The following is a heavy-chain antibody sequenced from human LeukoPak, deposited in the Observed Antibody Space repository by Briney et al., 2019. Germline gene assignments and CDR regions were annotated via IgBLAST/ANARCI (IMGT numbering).Heavy chain of an antibody. CDR3: ARDDALVATGSFDY. D-gene: IGHD5-12*01. J-gene: IGHJ4*02. CDR2: ISAYNGNT. Sequence: ASVKVSCKASGYTFARYYIHWVRQAPGQGLEWMGWISAYNGNTNYAQKLQGRVTMTTDTSTSTAYMELRGLRSDDTAVYYCARDDALVATGSFDYWGQGTLVTVSS. V-gene: IGHV1-18*04. CDR1: GYTFARYY.